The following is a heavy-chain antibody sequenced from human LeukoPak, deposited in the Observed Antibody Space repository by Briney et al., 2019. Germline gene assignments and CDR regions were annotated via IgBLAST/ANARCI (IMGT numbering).Heavy chain of an antibody. CDR3: ARGPLYDSSGYFGY. V-gene: IGHV1-2*02. J-gene: IGHJ4*02. Sequence: ASVKVSCKASGYTFTGYYMHWVRQAPGQGLERMGWINPNSGVTDYAQKLQGRVTMTTDTSTSTAYMELRSLRSDDTAVYYCARGPLYDSSGYFGYWGQGTLVTVSS. CDR2: INPNSGVT. D-gene: IGHD3-22*01. CDR1: GYTFTGYY.